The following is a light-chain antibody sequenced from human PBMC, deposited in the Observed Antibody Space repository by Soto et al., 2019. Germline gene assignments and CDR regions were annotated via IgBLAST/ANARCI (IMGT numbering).Light chain of an antibody. Sequence: DIQMTQSPSSVSASVGGRVTITCRASQGVSTWLAWYQQKPGKAANLLIYTASSLQSGVPSRFSGSGSGTDFTLTINGLQPEDFATYYCQQAASFPITFGQGTRLDIK. CDR2: TAS. CDR1: QGVSTW. J-gene: IGKJ5*01. V-gene: IGKV1-12*01. CDR3: QQAASFPIT.